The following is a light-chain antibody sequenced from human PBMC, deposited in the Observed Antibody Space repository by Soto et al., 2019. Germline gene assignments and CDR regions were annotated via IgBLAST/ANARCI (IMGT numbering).Light chain of an antibody. V-gene: IGKV3-11*01. J-gene: IGKJ4*01. CDR1: HDVSVS. CDR3: QYYNNWLAT. CDR2: DAS. Sequence: EIVLTQSPDTLSLSPGEGATLSCRASHDVSVSLVWYRQRPGQSPRLLIHDASNRATGISARFSGSGSGTEFTLTISSLQSEDFTIYYCQYYNNWLATFGGGTKVDIK.